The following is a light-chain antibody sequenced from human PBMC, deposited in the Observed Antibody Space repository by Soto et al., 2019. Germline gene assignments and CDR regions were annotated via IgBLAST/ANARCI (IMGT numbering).Light chain of an antibody. CDR1: QSVSSSY. Sequence: EIVLTQSPGTLSLSPGESATLSCRASQSVSSSYLAWYQQKPGQAPRLLMYGASSRATGTPDRFSGSGSGTDFTLTISRLEPEDFAVYYCQHYRSSAWTFGQGTKVEIK. J-gene: IGKJ1*01. CDR3: QHYRSSAWT. CDR2: GAS. V-gene: IGKV3-20*01.